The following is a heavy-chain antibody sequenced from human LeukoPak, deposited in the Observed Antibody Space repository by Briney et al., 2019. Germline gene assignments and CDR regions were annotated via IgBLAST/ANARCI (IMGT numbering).Heavy chain of an antibody. V-gene: IGHV1-18*01. Sequence: ASVKVSCRASGYNFKTYGISWVRQAPGQGLEWMGWISVCHGNTHYAQRFQGRLTVTADRSTSTAYMELRTLRSDDTAVYYCAREIIPAALTGAYGMDVWGQGTTVTVS. CDR1: GYNFKTYG. CDR2: ISVCHGNT. J-gene: IGHJ6*02. CDR3: AREIIPAALTGAYGMDV. D-gene: IGHD2-2*01.